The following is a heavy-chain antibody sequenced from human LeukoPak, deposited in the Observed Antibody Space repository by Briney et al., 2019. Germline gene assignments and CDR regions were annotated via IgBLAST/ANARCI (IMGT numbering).Heavy chain of an antibody. CDR3: AKDIPGIAAAGASWGYFDL. Sequence: GGSLRLSCAASGFTFSSYGMHWVRQAPGKGLEWVAFIRYDGSNKYYADSVKGRFTISRDNSKNTLYLQMNSLRAEDTAVYYCAKDIPGIAAAGASWGYFDLWGRGTLVTVSS. D-gene: IGHD6-13*01. CDR2: IRYDGSNK. V-gene: IGHV3-30*02. CDR1: GFTFSSYG. J-gene: IGHJ2*01.